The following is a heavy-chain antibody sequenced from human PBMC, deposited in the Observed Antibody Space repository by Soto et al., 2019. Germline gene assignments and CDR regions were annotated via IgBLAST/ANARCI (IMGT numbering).Heavy chain of an antibody. CDR3: ARGQYFHESSGFPLHY. J-gene: IGHJ4*02. D-gene: IGHD3-22*01. Sequence: ASVKVSCKASGYTFTNYYMHWVRQAPGQGLEWMGIINPSGGSTTYAQKFQGRVTVTRDTSTSTAYMELSSLRSEDTAVYYGARGQYFHESSGFPLHYWGQGSLVTVSS. CDR1: GYTFTNYY. V-gene: IGHV1-46*03. CDR2: INPSGGST.